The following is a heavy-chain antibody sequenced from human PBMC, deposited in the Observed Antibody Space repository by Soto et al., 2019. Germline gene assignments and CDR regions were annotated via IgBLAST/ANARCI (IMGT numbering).Heavy chain of an antibody. V-gene: IGHV5-51*01. CDR3: ARPSTYYYDSSGYDAFDI. CDR2: IYPGDSDT. J-gene: IGHJ3*02. D-gene: IGHD3-22*01. Sequence: GESLKISCKGSGYSFTSYWIGWVRQMPGKGLEWMGIIYPGDSDTRYSPSFQGQVTISADKSISTAYLQWSSLKASDTDMYYCARPSTYYYDSSGYDAFDIWGQGTMVTVSS. CDR1: GYSFTSYW.